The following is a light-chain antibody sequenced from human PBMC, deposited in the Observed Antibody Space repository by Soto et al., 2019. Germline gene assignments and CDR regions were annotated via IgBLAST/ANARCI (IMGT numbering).Light chain of an antibody. CDR1: QSVSNNY. J-gene: IGKJ2*01. Sequence: EVVLTQSPGTLSLSPGERATLSCRASQSVSNNYFAWYQQKPGQAPRLLIFGSSERATGIPDRFSGSGSGTDFTLTISRLQPEAFAVYYCQQYGSSPPYTFGPGTKLLIK. CDR2: GSS. CDR3: QQYGSSPPYT. V-gene: IGKV3-20*01.